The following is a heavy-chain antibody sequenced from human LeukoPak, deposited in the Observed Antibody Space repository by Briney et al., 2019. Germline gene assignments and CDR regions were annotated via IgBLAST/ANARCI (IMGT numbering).Heavy chain of an antibody. J-gene: IGHJ4*02. Sequence: PGGSLRLSCEASGFTFSYYSMNWVRQAPGKGLEWVSYIRASTSAIYYADSVKGRFTISRDNAKNSLYLQMNSLRAEDTAVYYCARDTGYCSGGSCYSSGYWGQGTLVTVSS. V-gene: IGHV3-21*05. CDR1: GFTFSYYS. CDR3: ARDTGYCSGGSCYSSGY. CDR2: IRASTSAI. D-gene: IGHD2-15*01.